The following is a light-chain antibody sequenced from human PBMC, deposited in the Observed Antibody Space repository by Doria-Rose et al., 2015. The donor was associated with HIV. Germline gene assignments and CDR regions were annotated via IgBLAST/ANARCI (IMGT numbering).Light chain of an antibody. CDR2: GNT. Sequence: QSVXXQPPSVSGAPGQRVAISCTGSSSNIGAGSDVNWYKQCPGTATKLLIHGNTNRPSVVPDRCSGSKSGTSASLAISGLRAEDEADYYCQSYDSRLSVYVFGTGTKVSVL. J-gene: IGLJ1*01. V-gene: IGLV1-40*01. CDR3: QSYDSRLSVYV. CDR1: SSNIGAGSD.